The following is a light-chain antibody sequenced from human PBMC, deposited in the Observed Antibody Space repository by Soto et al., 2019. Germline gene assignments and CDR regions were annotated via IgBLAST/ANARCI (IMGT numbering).Light chain of an antibody. J-gene: IGLJ1*01. V-gene: IGLV2-11*01. CDR1: TSDVGGYNY. CDR3: CSYAGSHTWRSV. Sequence: QSVLTHPRSVSWSPGHSVTISCTGTTSDVGGYNYVSWYLQHPGKAPKLMIYDVYKRPSGVPDRFSGSKSGNTASLTISGLQADDEADYCCCSYAGSHTWRSVFGTGTKVTVL. CDR2: DVY.